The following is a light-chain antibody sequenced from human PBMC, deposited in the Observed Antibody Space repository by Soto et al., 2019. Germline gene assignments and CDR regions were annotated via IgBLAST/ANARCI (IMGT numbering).Light chain of an antibody. CDR2: RAS. CDR1: QSISNS. V-gene: IGKV1-5*03. Sequence: DIQMTQSPSTRSASVGDRVTMTCRASQSISNSLAWYQQKPGKAPKLLIYRASALQSGVPSRFSGSGSGTEFTLTIDSLQPDDFATFYCQQYSTYPLTFGGGTRWIS. CDR3: QQYSTYPLT. J-gene: IGKJ4*01.